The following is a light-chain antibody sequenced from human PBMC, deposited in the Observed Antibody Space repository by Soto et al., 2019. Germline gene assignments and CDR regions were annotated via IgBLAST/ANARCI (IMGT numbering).Light chain of an antibody. Sequence: DIVMTQSPLSLSVTPGQPASISCKSSQSLLHSDGKTYLYWYLQKPGQPPQLLSSAVSNRFSGVADRFSGCGSGIDFTLKFSRVEAEDVGIYYCMHSTQLPSITFGQGTRLEIK. CDR3: MHSTQLPSIT. CDR1: QSLLHSDGKTY. V-gene: IGKV2D-29*01. J-gene: IGKJ5*01. CDR2: AVS.